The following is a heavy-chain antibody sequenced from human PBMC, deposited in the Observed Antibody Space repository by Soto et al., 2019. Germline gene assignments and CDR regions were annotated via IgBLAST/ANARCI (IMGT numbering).Heavy chain of an antibody. CDR1: GFTFSSYA. CDR2: ISGSGGST. CDR3: AKPLHIVVVPAAIYYYYGMDV. Sequence: GGSLRLSCAASGFTFSSYAMSWVRQAPGKGLEWVSAISGSGGSTYYADSVKGRFTISRDNSKNTLYLQMNSLRAEDTAVYYCAKPLHIVVVPAAIYYYYGMDVWGQGTTVTVSS. J-gene: IGHJ6*02. D-gene: IGHD2-2*01. V-gene: IGHV3-23*01.